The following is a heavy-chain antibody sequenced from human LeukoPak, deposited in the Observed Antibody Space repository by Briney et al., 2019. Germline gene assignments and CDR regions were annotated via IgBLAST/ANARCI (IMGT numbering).Heavy chain of an antibody. CDR1: GGTFSSYA. J-gene: IGHJ4*02. Sequence: SVKVSCKASGGTFSSYAISWVRQAPGQGLEWMGGIIPIFGTANYAQKFQGRVTITTDESASTAYMELSSLRSEDTAVYYCARSRLSGYSGYDFFYFDYWGQGTLVTVSS. CDR2: IIPIFGTA. CDR3: ARSRLSGYSGYDFFYFDY. D-gene: IGHD5-12*01. V-gene: IGHV1-69*05.